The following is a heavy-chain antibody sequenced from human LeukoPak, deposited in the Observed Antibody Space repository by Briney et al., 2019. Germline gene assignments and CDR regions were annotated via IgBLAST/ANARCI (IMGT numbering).Heavy chain of an antibody. CDR3: ARAGYSNYDLDY. CDR1: GGSISSYY. J-gene: IGHJ4*02. V-gene: IGHV4-59*01. D-gene: IGHD4-11*01. CDR2: IYYSGST. Sequence: SETLSLTCTVSGGSISSYYWTWIRQPPGKGLEWIGYIYYSGSTYYNPSLKSRVTISVDTSKNQFSLKMSSLTAADTAVYYCARAGYSNYDLDYWGQGTLVTVSS.